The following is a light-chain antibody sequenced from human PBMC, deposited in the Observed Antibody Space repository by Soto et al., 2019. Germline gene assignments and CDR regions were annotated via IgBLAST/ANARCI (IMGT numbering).Light chain of an antibody. Sequence: DIPMTQSLSTLSASLGARVVMTCRASQSITTWLAWYQQKPAKAPKLLIYDASSLESGVPSRFSGSGSGTEFTLTISSLQPDDFATYYCQQYNDYWTFGQGTKVDIK. J-gene: IGKJ1*01. CDR2: DAS. V-gene: IGKV1-5*01. CDR3: QQYNDYWT. CDR1: QSITTW.